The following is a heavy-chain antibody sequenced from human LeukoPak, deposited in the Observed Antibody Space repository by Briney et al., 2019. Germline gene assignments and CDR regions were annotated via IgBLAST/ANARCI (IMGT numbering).Heavy chain of an antibody. CDR3: AKHYDSNNYYFDY. V-gene: IGHV3-23*01. CDR2: ISGSAGST. Sequence: GALRLSCAASGFTFSSYAMSWVRQAPGKGLEWVSVISGSAGSTHHADSVQGRFTISRDNSNNTLYLQMNSLRAEDTAVYYCAKHYDSNNYYFDYWGQGILATVSS. D-gene: IGHD3-22*01. J-gene: IGHJ4*02. CDR1: GFTFSSYA.